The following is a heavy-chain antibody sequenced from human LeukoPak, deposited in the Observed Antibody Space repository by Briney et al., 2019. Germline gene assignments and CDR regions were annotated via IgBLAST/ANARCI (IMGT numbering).Heavy chain of an antibody. CDR1: GYTFTSYG. V-gene: IGHV1-18*01. D-gene: IGHD4-11*01. CDR2: ISAYNGNT. J-gene: IGHJ4*02. CDR3: ASLVTTAEPFDY. Sequence: ASVKVSCKASGYTFTSYGISWVRQAPGQGLEWMGWISAYNGNTNYAQKLQGRVTMTTDTSTSTAYMELRSLRSEDTAVYYCASLVTTAEPFDYWGQGTLVTVSS.